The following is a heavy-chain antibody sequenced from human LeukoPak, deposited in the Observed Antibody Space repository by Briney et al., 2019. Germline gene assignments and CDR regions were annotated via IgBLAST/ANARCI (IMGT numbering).Heavy chain of an antibody. CDR2: IKQDGSEK. CDR3: ARDRGSSGWYEFDS. D-gene: IGHD6-19*01. Sequence: GGSLRLSRAASGFTSSSYWMSWVRQAPGKGLEWVANIKQDGSEKYYVDSVKGRFTISRDNAKNSLYLQMNSLRAEDTAVYYCARDRGSSGWYEFDSWGQGTLVTVSS. V-gene: IGHV3-7*01. CDR1: GFTSSSYW. J-gene: IGHJ4*02.